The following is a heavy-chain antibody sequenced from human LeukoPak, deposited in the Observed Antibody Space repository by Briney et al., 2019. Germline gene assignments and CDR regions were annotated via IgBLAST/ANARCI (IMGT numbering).Heavy chain of an antibody. J-gene: IGHJ4*02. CDR1: GGSISSYY. Sequence: SETLSLPCTVSGGSISSYYWSWIRQPPGKGLEWIGYIYYSGSTNYNPSLKRRVTISVDTSKNQFSLKLSSVTAADTAVYYCVAAVAGTFDYWGQGTPVTVSS. D-gene: IGHD6-19*01. CDR2: IYYSGST. V-gene: IGHV4-59*01. CDR3: VAAVAGTFDY.